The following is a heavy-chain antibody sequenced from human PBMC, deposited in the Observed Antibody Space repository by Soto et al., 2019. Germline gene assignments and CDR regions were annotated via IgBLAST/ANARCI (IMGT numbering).Heavy chain of an antibody. CDR2: YYSGST. CDR3: AIAVTTVTTYDY. Sequence: YYSGSTYYNPSLKSRVTISVDTSKNQFSLKLSSVTAADTAVYYCAIAVTTVTTYDYWGQGTLVTVSS. D-gene: IGHD4-17*01. V-gene: IGHV4-31*02. J-gene: IGHJ4*02.